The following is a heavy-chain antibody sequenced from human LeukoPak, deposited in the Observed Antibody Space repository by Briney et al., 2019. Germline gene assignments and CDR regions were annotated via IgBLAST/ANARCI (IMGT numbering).Heavy chain of an antibody. J-gene: IGHJ4*02. D-gene: IGHD2-2*01. CDR2: INHSGST. V-gene: IGHV4-34*01. CDR1: GGSFSGYY. CDR3: ARAWYQLLAYFDY. Sequence: SETLSLTCAVYGGSFSGYYWSWIRQPPGKGLEWIGEINHSGSTSYNPSLKSRVTISVDTSKNQFSLKLSSVTAADTAVYYCARAWYQLLAYFDYWGQGTLVTVSS.